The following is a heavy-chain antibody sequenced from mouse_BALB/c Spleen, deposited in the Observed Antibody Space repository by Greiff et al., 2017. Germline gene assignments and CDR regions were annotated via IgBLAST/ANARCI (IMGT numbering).Heavy chain of an antibody. CDR1: GYTFSSYW. J-gene: IGHJ4*01. Sequence: VQLQQSGAELMKPGASVKISCTATGYTFSSYWIEWVKQRPGHGLEWIGEILPGSGSTNYKEKFKGQTTFTADTSSNTAYMQLSSLTSEDSAVYYCAGGGKYLFFYAMDYWGQGTSVTVSS. CDR3: AGGGKYLFFYAMDY. CDR2: ILPGSGST. D-gene: IGHD2-1*01. V-gene: IGHV1-9*01.